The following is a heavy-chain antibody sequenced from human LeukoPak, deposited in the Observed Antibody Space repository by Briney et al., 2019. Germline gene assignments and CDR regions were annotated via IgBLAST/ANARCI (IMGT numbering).Heavy chain of an antibody. CDR1: IDSFSNYH. CDR2: LNESGGT. J-gene: IGHJ6*03. V-gene: IGHV4-34*01. D-gene: IGHD5-18*01. CDR3: ASGRAGRGYSYVIYYYYYMDV. Sequence: KPSETLSLTCAVYIDSFSNYHWNWIRQTPTKGMEWIGELNESGGTNISPSLRSRVTISVDTSKNQFSLKLSSVTAADTAVYYCASGRAGRGYSYVIYYYYYMDVWGKGTTVTVSS.